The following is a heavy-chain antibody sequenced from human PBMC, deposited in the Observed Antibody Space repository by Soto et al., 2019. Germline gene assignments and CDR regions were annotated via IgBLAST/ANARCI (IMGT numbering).Heavy chain of an antibody. CDR2: INPSGGST. Sequence: QVQLVQSGAEVKKPGASVKVSCKASGYTFTSYYMHWVRQAPGQGLEWMGIINPSGGSTSYAQKFQGRVTMTRDTSTSTVYMELSGLRSEDTAVYYCAGRNLLTTVDYAFDIWGQGTMVTVSS. J-gene: IGHJ3*02. D-gene: IGHD4-17*01. V-gene: IGHV1-46*01. CDR1: GYTFTSYY. CDR3: AGRNLLTTVDYAFDI.